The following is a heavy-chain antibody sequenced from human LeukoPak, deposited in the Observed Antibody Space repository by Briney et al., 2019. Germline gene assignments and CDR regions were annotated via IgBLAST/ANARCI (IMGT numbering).Heavy chain of an antibody. CDR2: ISGSGGST. J-gene: IGHJ4*02. D-gene: IGHD3-16*02. CDR3: AKEHYIWGSYRYTGSDY. V-gene: IGHV3-23*01. Sequence: GGSPRLSCAASGFTFSSYAMSWVRQAPGKGLEWVSAISGSGGSTYYADSVKGRFTISRDNSKNTLYLQMNSLRAEDTAVYYCAKEHYIWGSYRYTGSDYWGQGTLVTVSS. CDR1: GFTFSSYA.